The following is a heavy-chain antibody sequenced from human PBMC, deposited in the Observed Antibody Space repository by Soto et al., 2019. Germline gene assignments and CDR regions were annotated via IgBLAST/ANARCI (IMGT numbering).Heavy chain of an antibody. CDR2: IVVGSGNT. Sequence: SVKVSCTASGFTFTSSVVQWVRQARGQRLEWIGWIVVGSGNTNYAQKFQERVTITRDMSTSTAYMELSSLRSEDTAVYYCAAVSTVVTPGAWYYYYYGLDVWGQGTTVTASS. CDR1: GFTFTSSV. J-gene: IGHJ6*02. CDR3: AAVSTVVTPGAWYYYYYGLDV. D-gene: IGHD4-17*01. V-gene: IGHV1-58*01.